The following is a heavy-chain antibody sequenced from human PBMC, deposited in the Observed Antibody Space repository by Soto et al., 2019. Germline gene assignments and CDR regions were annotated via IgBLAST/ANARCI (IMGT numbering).Heavy chain of an antibody. Sequence: QVQLVESGGGVVQPGRSLRLSCAASGFTFSSYGMHWVRQAPGKGLEWVAVIWYDGSNKYYADSVKGRFTISRDNSKNSLYLERNSRRAEDTAVYYCARDSLDPGIAAAGGFDYWGQGTLVTVSS. CDR2: IWYDGSNK. J-gene: IGHJ4*02. D-gene: IGHD6-13*01. CDR3: ARDSLDPGIAAAGGFDY. CDR1: GFTFSSYG. V-gene: IGHV3-33*01.